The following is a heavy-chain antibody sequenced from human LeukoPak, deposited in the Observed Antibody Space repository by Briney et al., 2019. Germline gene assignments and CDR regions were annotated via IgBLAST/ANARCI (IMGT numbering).Heavy chain of an antibody. CDR2: IYYSGST. Sequence: NASETLSLTCTVSGGSISSGDYYWSWIRQPPGKGLEWIGYIYYSGSTYYNPSLKSRVTISVDTSKNQFSLKLSSVTAADTAVYYCASMTLLCYFDYWGQGTLVTVSS. V-gene: IGHV4-30-4*01. CDR1: GGSISSGDYY. J-gene: IGHJ4*02. CDR3: ASMTLLCYFDY. D-gene: IGHD2-2*01.